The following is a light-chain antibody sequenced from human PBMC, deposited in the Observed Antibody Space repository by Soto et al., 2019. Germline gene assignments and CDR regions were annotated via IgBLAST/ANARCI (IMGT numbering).Light chain of an antibody. CDR2: DVN. CDR1: SSDVGAYNY. CDR3: GSYTTSGSVV. J-gene: IGLJ2*01. Sequence: QSALTQPASVSGSPGQSIAISCIGTSSDVGAYNYVSWYQQHPGKAPKLVIYDVNNRPSGVSNRFSGSKSGNTASLTISGLQADDEADYYCGSYTTSGSVVFGGGTKLTVL. V-gene: IGLV2-14*03.